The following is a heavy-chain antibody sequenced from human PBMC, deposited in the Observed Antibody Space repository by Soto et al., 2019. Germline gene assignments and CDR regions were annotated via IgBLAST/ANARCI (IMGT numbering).Heavy chain of an antibody. V-gene: IGHV1-2*02. CDR1: GYTLTDYY. CDR2: INPKNGDT. CDR3: ARSSGSYSYYGLDV. D-gene: IGHD6-19*01. Sequence: ASVKVSCKPSGYTLTDYYIHWVRQAPGQGPEWMGWINPKNGDTKSAQNFQGRVTMTRDMSVTTAYLDLSSLTSDDTAQYYCARSSGSYSYYGLDVWGQGTTVTV. J-gene: IGHJ6*02.